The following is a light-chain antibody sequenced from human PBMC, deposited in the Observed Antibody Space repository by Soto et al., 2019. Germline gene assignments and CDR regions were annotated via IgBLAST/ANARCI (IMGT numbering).Light chain of an antibody. CDR3: CSDAGSIVV. V-gene: IGLV2-23*01. CDR1: ISDVGSYNL. Sequence: QSVLTQPASVSGSPGQSSTSACNGTISDVGSYNLVSWYQQHPGKAPKLMIYEGSKRPSGVSNRCSGSKYGNAASLTISGLQDEDEAYYYCCSDAGSIVVFGGGTKLTV. J-gene: IGLJ2*01. CDR2: EGS.